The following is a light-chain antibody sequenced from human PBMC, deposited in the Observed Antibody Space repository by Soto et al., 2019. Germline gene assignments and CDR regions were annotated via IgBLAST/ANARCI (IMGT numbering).Light chain of an antibody. CDR3: QQSYSRLVT. Sequence: DLQMTQSPSSLSASVEDRVIITCRASESINSYLNWYQQKPGKAPKLLIYAASSLQSGVPSRFSGSGSKTVFTLTINNLQPEDSATYYCQQSYSRLVTFGQGTKVEI. J-gene: IGKJ1*01. CDR2: AAS. V-gene: IGKV1-39*01. CDR1: ESINSY.